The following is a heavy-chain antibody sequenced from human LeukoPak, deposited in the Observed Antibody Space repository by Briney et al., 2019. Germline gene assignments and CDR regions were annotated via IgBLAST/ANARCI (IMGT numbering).Heavy chain of an antibody. D-gene: IGHD3-22*01. CDR2: IYYSGST. Sequence: SQTLSLTCTVSGASISSGGYYWSWIRQHPGKGLEWIGYIYYSGSTYYNPSLKSRVTISVDTSKNQFSLKLSSVTAADTAVYYCARDGVSYYDSSGYYHNWFDPWGQGTLVTVSS. CDR3: ARDGVSYYDSSGYYHNWFDP. J-gene: IGHJ5*02. V-gene: IGHV4-31*03. CDR1: GASISSGGYY.